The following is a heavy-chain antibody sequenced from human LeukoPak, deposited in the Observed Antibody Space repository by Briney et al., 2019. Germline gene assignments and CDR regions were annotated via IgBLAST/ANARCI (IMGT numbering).Heavy chain of an antibody. Sequence: ASVKVSCKTSGYTFTNYGIGWVRQAPGQGLEWMGWISAYNGDTNYAQNLQDRVTMTTDTSTNTAYMDLRRLRSDDTAVYYCAREVNYAYDYWGQGTLVTVSS. J-gene: IGHJ4*02. CDR2: ISAYNGDT. V-gene: IGHV1-18*01. D-gene: IGHD3-16*01. CDR1: GYTFTNYG. CDR3: AREVNYAYDY.